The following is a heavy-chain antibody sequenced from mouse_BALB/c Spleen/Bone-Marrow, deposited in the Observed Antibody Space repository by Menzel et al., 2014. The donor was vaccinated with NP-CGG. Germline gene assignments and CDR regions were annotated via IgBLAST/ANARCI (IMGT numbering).Heavy chain of an antibody. D-gene: IGHD4-1*01. J-gene: IGHJ2*01. CDR2: IEPSDSKT. CDR1: GYTFTSYW. V-gene: IGHV1-61*01. Sequence: QVQLQQSGAELVRPGASVKLSCKASGYTFTSYWMNWVRQRPGQGLEWIGIIEPSDSKTHYNQMLKDKATLTVDKSSNTAHMQLSSLTSEDSAVYYCARNWASDYWGQGTILTVSS. CDR3: ARNWASDY.